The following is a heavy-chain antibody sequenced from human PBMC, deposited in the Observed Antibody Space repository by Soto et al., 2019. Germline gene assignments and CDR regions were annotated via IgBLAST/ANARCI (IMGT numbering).Heavy chain of an antibody. V-gene: IGHV3-23*01. CDR2: ISSSSRRT. CDR1: GFTFGNYG. J-gene: IGHJ4*02. Sequence: XGSLRLACETSGFTFGNYGMGGVRQAPGKGLSWVSGISSSSRRTYYADSVRGRFTISRDNSKNTLYLQMDTLRADDTAVYYCAKVAKYGVVIEYFDSWGQGSLVTVSS. D-gene: IGHD3-3*01. CDR3: AKVAKYGVVIEYFDS.